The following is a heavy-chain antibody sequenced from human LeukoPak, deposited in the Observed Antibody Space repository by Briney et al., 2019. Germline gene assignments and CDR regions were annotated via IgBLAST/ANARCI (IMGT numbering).Heavy chain of an antibody. V-gene: IGHV4-28*01. CDR3: ARSGRLRRWFDP. Sequence: SDTLSLTCAVSSYSISSSNWWGWIRQPPGKGLEWIGYIYYSGSTYYNPSLQSRVTMSVDTSKNQLSLKLSSVTAVDTAVYYCARSGRLRRWFDPWGQGTLVTVSS. CDR1: SYSISSSNW. J-gene: IGHJ5*02. D-gene: IGHD4-17*01. CDR2: IYYSGST.